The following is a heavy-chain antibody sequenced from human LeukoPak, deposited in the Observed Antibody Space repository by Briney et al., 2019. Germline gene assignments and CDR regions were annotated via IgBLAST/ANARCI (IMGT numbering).Heavy chain of an antibody. CDR1: GDSVASNSAA. J-gene: IGHJ4*02. V-gene: IGHV6-1*01. CDR2: TYYMSKWYN. Sequence: SQTLSLTCAISGDSVASNSAAWNWIRQSPSRGLEWLGRTYYMSKWYNDYAVSVKSRITINPDTSKNQFSLQLNSVTPEDTAVYYCARDLESYSSSWYYFDYWGQGTLVTVSS. D-gene: IGHD6-13*01. CDR3: ARDLESYSSSWYYFDY.